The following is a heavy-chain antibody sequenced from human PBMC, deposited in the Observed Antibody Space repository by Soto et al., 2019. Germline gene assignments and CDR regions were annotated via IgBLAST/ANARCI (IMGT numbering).Heavy chain of an antibody. V-gene: IGHV3-21*01. J-gene: IGHJ6*03. D-gene: IGHD5-18*01. CDR3: ARVSKQLWLRPTRYYYMDV. Sequence: GSLRLSCAASGFTFSSYSMNWVRQAPGKGLEWVSSISSSSSYIYYADSVKGRFTISRDNAKNSLYLQMNSLRAEDTAVYYCARVSKQLWLRPTRYYYMDVWGKGTTVTVSS. CDR2: ISSSSSYI. CDR1: GFTFSSYS.